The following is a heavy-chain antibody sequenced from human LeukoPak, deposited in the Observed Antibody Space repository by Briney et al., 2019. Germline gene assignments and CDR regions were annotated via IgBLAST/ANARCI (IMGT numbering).Heavy chain of an antibody. J-gene: IGHJ3*02. Sequence: GGSLRLSCAASGFAFTNYAMTWVRQAPGKGLEWVSAISGSAGSTYYADSVKGRFTISRDNSKNTLYLQMNSLRAEDTAVYYCAKDRLRFLEWSDAFDIWGQGTMVTVSS. D-gene: IGHD3-3*01. CDR3: AKDRLRFLEWSDAFDI. CDR1: GFAFTNYA. V-gene: IGHV3-23*01. CDR2: ISGSAGST.